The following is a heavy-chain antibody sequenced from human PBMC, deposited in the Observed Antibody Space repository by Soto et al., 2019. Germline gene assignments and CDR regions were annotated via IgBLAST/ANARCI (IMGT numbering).Heavy chain of an antibody. CDR1: GASISSYF. V-gene: IGHV4-59*01. Sequence: SETLSLTCTVSGASISSYFWSWIRLAPGKGLEWLGYIYDSGSTKYNPSLKSRVTISGDTPKNQFSLKLSSVTAADTAVYYCARPDVLTGSAFDIWGQGTMVTVSS. CDR2: IYDSGST. J-gene: IGHJ3*02. CDR3: ARPDVLTGSAFDI. D-gene: IGHD3-9*01.